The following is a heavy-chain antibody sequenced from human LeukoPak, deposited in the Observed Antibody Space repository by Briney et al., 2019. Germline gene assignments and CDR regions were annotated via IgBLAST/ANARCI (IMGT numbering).Heavy chain of an antibody. CDR1: GGTFSSYS. Sequence: LVKVSCKASGGTFSSYSITWVRQAPGQGLEWMGGIMPLFNTANYAQQFQGRVTITTDESTSTAYMELSSLRFEDTAMYYCARVDRYHYYLDVWGKRTMVTVSS. CDR2: IMPLFNTA. V-gene: IGHV1-69*05. J-gene: IGHJ6*03. CDR3: ARVDRYHYYLDV.